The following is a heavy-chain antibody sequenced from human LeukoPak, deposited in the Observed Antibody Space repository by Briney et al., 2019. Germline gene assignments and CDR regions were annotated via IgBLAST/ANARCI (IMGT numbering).Heavy chain of an antibody. V-gene: IGHV3-43*02. CDR2: MRWNGVDI. CDR1: GFTFDDYA. CDR3: ARERDSFDI. J-gene: IGHJ3*02. Sequence: PGGSLRLXCAASGFTFDDYAMHWVRQTPGKALEWVSVMRWNGVDISYADSVKGRFIISRDSSKTSLFLQMNSLRTEDTALYYCARERDSFDIWGQGTMVTVST.